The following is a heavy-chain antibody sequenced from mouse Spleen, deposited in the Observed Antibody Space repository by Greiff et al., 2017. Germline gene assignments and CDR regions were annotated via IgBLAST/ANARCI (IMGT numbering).Heavy chain of an antibody. CDR3: ARDGYDGYFDWYFDV. Sequence: QVQLQQPGTELVKPGASVKLSCKASGYTFTSYWMHWVKQRPGQGLEWIGNINPSNGGTNYNEKFKSKATLTVDKSSSTAYMQLSSLTSEDSAVYYCARDGYDGYFDWYFDVWGAGTTVTVSS. V-gene: IGHV1-53*01. CDR2: INPSNGGT. CDR1: GYTFTSYW. J-gene: IGHJ1*01. D-gene: IGHD2-3*01.